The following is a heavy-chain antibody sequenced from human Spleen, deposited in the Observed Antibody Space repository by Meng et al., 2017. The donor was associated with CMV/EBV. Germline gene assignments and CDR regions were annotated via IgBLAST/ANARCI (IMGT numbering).Heavy chain of an antibody. V-gene: IGHV1-2*02. CDR2: INPNSGDT. CDR3: ARYPSLLKTRRGGYNDY. CDR1: GYTFTGYF. Sequence: ASVKVSCKASGYTFTGYFMQWVRQDPGQGLEWVGWINPNSGDTNYAQEFQGRVTMTRDTSISTASMVLSSLRSDDTAVYFCARYPSLLKTRRGGYNDYWGQGTLVTVSS. J-gene: IGHJ4*02. D-gene: IGHD1-26*01.